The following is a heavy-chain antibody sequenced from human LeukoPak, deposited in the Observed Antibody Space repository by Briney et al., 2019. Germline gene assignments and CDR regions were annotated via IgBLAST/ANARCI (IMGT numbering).Heavy chain of an antibody. Sequence: GGSLRLSCAASEFTFTSYGMHWVRQAPGKGLEWVAFIRYDGSIKYYADSVKGRFTISRDNSQNTLYLQMNSLRAEDTAVFYCAKEHKPSDPRDDYSNWLFDYWGQGTLVTVSS. D-gene: IGHD4-11*01. CDR3: AKEHKPSDPRDDYSNWLFDY. V-gene: IGHV3-30*02. CDR1: EFTFTSYG. J-gene: IGHJ4*02. CDR2: IRYDGSIK.